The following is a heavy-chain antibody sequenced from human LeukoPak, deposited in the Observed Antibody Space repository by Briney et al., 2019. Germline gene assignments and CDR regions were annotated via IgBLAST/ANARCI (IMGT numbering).Heavy chain of an antibody. Sequence: GGSLRLSCAASGFTFSSYAMHWVRQAPGKGLEWVAVISYDGSNKYYADSVKGRFTISRDNSKNTLYLQMNSLRAEDTAVYYCARDSGRPYYYYYYMDVWGKGTTVTVSS. CDR1: GFTFSSYA. CDR3: ARDSGRPYYYYYYMDV. CDR2: ISYDGSNK. J-gene: IGHJ6*03. D-gene: IGHD3-10*01. V-gene: IGHV3-30-3*01.